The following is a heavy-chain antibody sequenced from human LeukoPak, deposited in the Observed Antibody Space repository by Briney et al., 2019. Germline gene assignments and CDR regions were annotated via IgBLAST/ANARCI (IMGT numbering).Heavy chain of an antibody. CDR1: GFTFSSYW. Sequence: PGGSLRLSCAASGFTFSSYWMSWVRQAPGKGLEWVANIKQDGSEKYYVDSLKGRFTISRDNAKNSLFLQMSSLRAEDTAAYYCARYDYVWGKTFDIWGQGTMVTVSS. D-gene: IGHD3-16*01. V-gene: IGHV3-7*01. CDR3: ARYDYVWGKTFDI. CDR2: IKQDGSEK. J-gene: IGHJ3*02.